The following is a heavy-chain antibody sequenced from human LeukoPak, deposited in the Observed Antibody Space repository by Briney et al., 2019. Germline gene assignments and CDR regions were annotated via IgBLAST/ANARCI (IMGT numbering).Heavy chain of an antibody. CDR2: ISGDNVNI. D-gene: IGHD2-21*02. J-gene: IGHJ3*02. V-gene: IGHV1-18*01. CDR1: GYSFSTYA. Sequence: ASVKVSCKASGYSFSTYAISWVRQAPGQGLEWLGWISGDNVNIKYAQEFQGRVTITADKSTSTAYMELSSLRSEDTAVYYCARDEDIVVVTAYAFDIWGQGTMDTVSS. CDR3: ARDEDIVVVTAYAFDI.